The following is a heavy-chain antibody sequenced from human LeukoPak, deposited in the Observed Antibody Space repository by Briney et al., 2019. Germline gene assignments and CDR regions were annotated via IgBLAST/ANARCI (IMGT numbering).Heavy chain of an antibody. V-gene: IGHV3-13*01. CDR3: ARFGPDAFDI. J-gene: IGHJ3*02. CDR1: GFTFSDYD. D-gene: IGHD3-16*01. CDR2: IGTVGDT. Sequence: GGSLRLSCAASGFTFSDYDMHWVRQVTGRGLEWVSTIGTVGDTYYRDSVKGRFTISRENANNSLYLQMNSLRGGDTAVYSCARFGPDAFDIWGPGTMVTVSS.